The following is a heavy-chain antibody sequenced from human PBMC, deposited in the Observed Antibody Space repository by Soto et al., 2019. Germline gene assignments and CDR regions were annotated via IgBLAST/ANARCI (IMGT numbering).Heavy chain of an antibody. CDR2: IKSDGSST. CDR1: GFNFSDYW. J-gene: IGHJ4*02. V-gene: IGHV3-74*01. CDR3: ARLTAYYFDY. Sequence: GGSLRLSCAASGFNFSDYWMHWVRQAPGEGLVWVSRIKSDGSSTSYADSVKGRFIISRDNAKNTLYLQMNSLRADDTAVYYCARLTAYYFDYWGLGTMVTVSS. D-gene: IGHD2-21*01.